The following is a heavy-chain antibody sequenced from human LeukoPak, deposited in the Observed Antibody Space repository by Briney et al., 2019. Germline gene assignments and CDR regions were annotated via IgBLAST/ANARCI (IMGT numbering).Heavy chain of an antibody. Sequence: ASVKVSCKASGGTFSSYTISWVRQAPGQGLEWMGRIIPILGIANYAQKFQGRVTITADKSTSTAYMELSSLRSEDTAVYYCAIYGYCSSTSCYAFDPLGQGTLVTVSS. D-gene: IGHD2-2*03. CDR2: IIPILGIA. CDR1: GGTFSSYT. J-gene: IGHJ5*02. CDR3: AIYGYCSSTSCYAFDP. V-gene: IGHV1-69*02.